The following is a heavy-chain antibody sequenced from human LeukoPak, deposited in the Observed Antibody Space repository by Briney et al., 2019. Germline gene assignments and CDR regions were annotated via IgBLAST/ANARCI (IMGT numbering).Heavy chain of an antibody. D-gene: IGHD5-18*01. CDR2: IYYSGST. CDR3: ARGGGYSYGHEKNILYYFDY. Sequence: PSETLSLTCTVSGGSISSGGYSWSWIRQPPGKGLEWIGYIYYSGSTYYNPSLKSRVTISVDTSKNQFSLKLSSVTAADTAVYYCARGGGYSYGHEKNILYYFDYWGQGTLVTVSS. V-gene: IGHV4-30-4*07. CDR1: GGSISSGGYS. J-gene: IGHJ4*02.